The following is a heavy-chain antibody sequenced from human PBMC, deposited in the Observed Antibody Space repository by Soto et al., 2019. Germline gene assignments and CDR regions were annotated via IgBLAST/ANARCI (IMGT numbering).Heavy chain of an antibody. Sequence: QVLLLQSGTEVKKPGASVKVSCKTSGYTFTSYGISWVRQAPGQGLECMGWISVYNGNTNYAQKFQGRVTMTTDTSTNIAYMELRSLTSDDTAVYYCARVEQPLVYHFWGQGTLVIVSS. J-gene: IGHJ4*02. CDR2: ISVYNGNT. CDR3: ARVEQPLVYHF. CDR1: GYTFTSYG. V-gene: IGHV1-18*04. D-gene: IGHD6-13*01.